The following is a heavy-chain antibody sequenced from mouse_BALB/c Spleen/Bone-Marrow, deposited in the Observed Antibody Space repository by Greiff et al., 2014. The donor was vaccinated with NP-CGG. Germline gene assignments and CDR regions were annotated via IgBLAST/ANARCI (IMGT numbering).Heavy chain of an antibody. D-gene: IGHD2-1*01. J-gene: IGHJ4*01. Sequence: VQLKGSGGALVQPGGSRKLSCAASGFTFSDYGMAWGRQAPGKGAEGVAFISNLAYSIYYTDTVTGRFTISRENAKNTLYLEMSSLRSEDTAMYYCARETTRGAMDYWGQGTSVTVSS. V-gene: IGHV5-15*02. CDR1: GFTFSDYG. CDR2: ISNLAYSI. CDR3: ARETTRGAMDY.